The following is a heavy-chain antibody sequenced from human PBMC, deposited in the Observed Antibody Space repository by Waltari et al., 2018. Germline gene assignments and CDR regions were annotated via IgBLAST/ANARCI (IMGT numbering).Heavy chain of an antibody. CDR2: IDWDDDK. CDR3: ARMAFIAAAGGVDY. Sequence: QVTLRESGPALVKPTQTLTLTCTFSGFSLSTSGMCVSWLRQPPGKALEWLARIDWDDDKYYSTSLKTRLTISKDTSKNQVVLTMTNMDPVDTATYYCARMAFIAAAGGVDYWGQGTLVTVSS. J-gene: IGHJ4*02. CDR1: GFSLSTSGMC. V-gene: IGHV2-70*15. D-gene: IGHD6-13*01.